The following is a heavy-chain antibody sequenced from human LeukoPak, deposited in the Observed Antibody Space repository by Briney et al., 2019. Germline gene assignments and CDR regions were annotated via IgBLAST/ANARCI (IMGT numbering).Heavy chain of an antibody. CDR2: IYYSGST. J-gene: IGHJ4*02. CDR3: ARAHWDLYFDY. CDR1: GGSISSSSYY. D-gene: IGHD1-7*01. V-gene: IGHV4-39*07. Sequence: PSETLSLTCTVSGGSISSSSYYWGWIRQPPGKGLEWIGSIYYSGSTYYNPSLKSRVTISVDTSKNQFSLKLSSVTAADTAVYYCARAHWDLYFDYWGQGTLVTVSS.